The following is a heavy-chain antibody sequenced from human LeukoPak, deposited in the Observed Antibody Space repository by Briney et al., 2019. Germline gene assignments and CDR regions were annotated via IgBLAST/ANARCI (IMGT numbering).Heavy chain of an antibody. Sequence: GGSLRLSCAASGFTFSSYAMSWVRQAPGKGLEWVSAISGSGGSTYYADSVKGRFTISRDNSKDTLYLQMNSLRAEDTAVYYCVGDRSGSYYFCYWGQGTLVTVSS. CDR3: VGDRSGSYYFCY. V-gene: IGHV3-23*01. J-gene: IGHJ4*02. D-gene: IGHD3-10*01. CDR1: GFTFSSYA. CDR2: ISGSGGST.